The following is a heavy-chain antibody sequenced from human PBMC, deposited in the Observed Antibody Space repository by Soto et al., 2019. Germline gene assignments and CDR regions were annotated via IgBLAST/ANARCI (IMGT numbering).Heavy chain of an antibody. J-gene: IGHJ6*02. V-gene: IGHV1-8*01. CDR2: MNPNSGNT. CDR3: ARADSSSWYVGYYYYGMDV. CDR1: GYTFTSYD. Sequence: APVKVSCKASGYTFTSYDINWVRQATGQGLEWMGWMNPNSGNTGYAQKFQGRVTMTRNTSISTAYMELSSLRSEDTAVYYCARADSSSWYVGYYYYGMDVWGQGTTVTVSS. D-gene: IGHD6-13*01.